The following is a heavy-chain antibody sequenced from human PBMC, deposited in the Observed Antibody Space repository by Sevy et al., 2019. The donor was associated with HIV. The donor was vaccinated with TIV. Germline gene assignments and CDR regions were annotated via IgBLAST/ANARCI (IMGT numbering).Heavy chain of an antibody. J-gene: IGHJ3*02. V-gene: IGHV3-21*01. Sequence: GGSLRLSCAASGFTFSSYSMNWVRQAPGKGLEWVSSISSSSSYIYYADSVKGRFTISRDNAKNSLYLQMNSLRAEDTAVYYCARDLEGNNWLGDSDAFDIWGQRTMVTVSS. CDR1: GFTFSSYS. CDR3: ARDLEGNNWLGDSDAFDI. D-gene: IGHD6-19*01. CDR2: ISSSSSYI.